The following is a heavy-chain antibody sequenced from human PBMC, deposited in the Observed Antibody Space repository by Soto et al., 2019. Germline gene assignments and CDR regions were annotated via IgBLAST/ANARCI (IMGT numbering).Heavy chain of an antibody. J-gene: IGHJ6*03. CDR3: ARDIVGSFGEFDYYYYMDV. D-gene: IGHD3-10*01. V-gene: IGHV4-34*10. CDR1: GGSFSGYY. Sequence: SETLSLTCAVYGGSFSGYYWSWIRQPPGKGLEWIGEIIHGGNTNYNPSLKSRVTMTRDTSTSTVYMELSSLRSEDTAVYYCARDIVGSFGEFDYYYYMDVWGKGTTVTVSS. CDR2: IIHGGNT.